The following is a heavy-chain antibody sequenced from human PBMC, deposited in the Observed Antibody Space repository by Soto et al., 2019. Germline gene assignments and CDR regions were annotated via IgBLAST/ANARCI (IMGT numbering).Heavy chain of an antibody. CDR3: ATVLPYCSGGSCYSLRYNWFDP. J-gene: IGHJ5*02. D-gene: IGHD2-15*01. CDR1: GYTLTELS. V-gene: IGHV1-24*01. CDR2: FDPEDGET. Sequence: ASVKVSCKVSGYTLTELSMHWVRQAPGKGHEWMGGFDPEDGETIYAQKFQGRVTMTEDTSTDTAYMELSSLRSEDTAVYYCATVLPYCSGGSCYSLRYNWFDPWGQGTLVTV.